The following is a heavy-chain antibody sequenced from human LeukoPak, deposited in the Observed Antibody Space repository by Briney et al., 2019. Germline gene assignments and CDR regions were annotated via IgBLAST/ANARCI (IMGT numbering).Heavy chain of an antibody. CDR1: GGSISSYY. Sequence: PSETLSLTCTVSGGSISSYYWSWIRQPPGTGLEWIGYIYYSGSTNYNPSLKSRVTISVDTSKNQFSLKLSSVTAADTAVYYCARSYYYDSSGYSFDYWGQGTLVTVSS. D-gene: IGHD3-22*01. CDR3: ARSYYYDSSGYSFDY. J-gene: IGHJ4*02. CDR2: IYYSGST. V-gene: IGHV4-59*01.